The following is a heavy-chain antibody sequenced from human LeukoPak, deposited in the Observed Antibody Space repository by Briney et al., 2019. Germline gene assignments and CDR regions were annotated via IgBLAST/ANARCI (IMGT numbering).Heavy chain of an antibody. D-gene: IGHD1-14*01. CDR2: IFPGDSDP. Sequence: GEALKISCEASEDTFNNYWIAWGRQGPGKGLEGVGIIFPGDSDPRYSPSLQGHVTISADKSVSTAYLQWGSLKASDSAMYYCVRDRNGRYAFDIWGLGTRVTVSS. J-gene: IGHJ3*02. CDR3: VRDRNGRYAFDI. CDR1: EDTFNNYW. V-gene: IGHV5-51*01.